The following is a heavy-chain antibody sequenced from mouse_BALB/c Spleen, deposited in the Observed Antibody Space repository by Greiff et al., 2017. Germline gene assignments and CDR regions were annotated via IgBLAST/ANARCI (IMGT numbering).Heavy chain of an antibody. D-gene: IGHD2-1*01. CDR3: TREHYGNSWFAY. Sequence: EVQRVESGTVLARPGASVKMSCKASGYSFTSYWMHWVKQRPGQGLEWIGAIYPGNSDTSYNQKFKGKAKLTAVTSASTAYMELSSLTNEDSAVYYCTREHYGNSWFAYWGQGTLVTVSA. J-gene: IGHJ3*01. CDR1: GYSFTSYW. CDR2: IYPGNSDT. V-gene: IGHV1-5*01.